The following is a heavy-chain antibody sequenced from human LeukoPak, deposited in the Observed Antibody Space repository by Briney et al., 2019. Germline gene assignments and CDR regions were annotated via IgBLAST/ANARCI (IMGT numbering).Heavy chain of an antibody. CDR1: GFTFSNSA. J-gene: IGHJ4*02. D-gene: IGHD6-25*01. Sequence: GGSLRLSCAASGFTFSNSAMSWVRQAPGKGLEWVSAISDSGGKTYYADSVKGRFTISRDNSKNTLSLQMNSLRAEGTAVYYCAKDTTAAYWGQGTLVTVSS. CDR2: ISDSGGKT. CDR3: AKDTTAAY. V-gene: IGHV3-23*01.